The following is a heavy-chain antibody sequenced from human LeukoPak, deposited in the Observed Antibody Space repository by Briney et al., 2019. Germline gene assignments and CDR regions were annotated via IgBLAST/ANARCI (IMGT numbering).Heavy chain of an antibody. CDR2: ISAYNGNT. V-gene: IGHV1-18*04. Sequence: ASVKVSCKASGYTFTRFYMHWVRQAPGQGLEWMGWISAYNGNTNYAQKLQGRVTMTTDTSTSTAYMELRSLRSDDTAVYYCTVTPYDAFDIWGQGTMVTVSS. D-gene: IGHD2-21*02. CDR3: TVTPYDAFDI. J-gene: IGHJ3*02. CDR1: GYTFTRFY.